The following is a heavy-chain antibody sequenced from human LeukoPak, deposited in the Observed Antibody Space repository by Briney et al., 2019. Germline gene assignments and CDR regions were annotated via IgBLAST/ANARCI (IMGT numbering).Heavy chain of an antibody. D-gene: IGHD5-18*01. CDR2: IRHDGSNE. Sequence: PGGSLRLSCAASGFTFSSYGKHWVRQAPGKGLEWVAFIRHDGSNEYYADSVKGRFTISRDNSKNTLYLQMNSLRTEDTAVYYCAKDLRGYSYGGYYFDYWGQGTLVTVSS. CDR1: GFTFSSYG. V-gene: IGHV3-30*02. J-gene: IGHJ4*02. CDR3: AKDLRGYSYGGYYFDY.